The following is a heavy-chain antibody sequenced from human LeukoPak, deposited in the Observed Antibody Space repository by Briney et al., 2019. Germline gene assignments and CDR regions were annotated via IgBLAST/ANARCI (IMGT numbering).Heavy chain of an antibody. CDR3: ARDIAEHGMDV. D-gene: IGHD1-14*01. Sequence: GGSLRLSCAASGFTFSSYSLNWVRQAPGKGLEWVSAVTTTSSHIYYADSVKGRFTISRDNAKNSLYLQMNSLRAEDTAVYYCARDIAEHGMDVWGQGTTVTVSS. CDR2: VTTTSSHI. CDR1: GFTFSSYS. V-gene: IGHV3-21*01. J-gene: IGHJ6*02.